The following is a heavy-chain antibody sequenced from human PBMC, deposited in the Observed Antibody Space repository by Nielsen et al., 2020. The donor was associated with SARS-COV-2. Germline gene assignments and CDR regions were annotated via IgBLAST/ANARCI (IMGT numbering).Heavy chain of an antibody. CDR1: GFTVSSNY. V-gene: IGHV3-30*18. CDR2: ISYDGSNK. Sequence: GESLKISCAASGFTVSSNYMSWVRQAPGKGLEWVAVISYDGSNKYYADSVKGRFTISRDNSKNTLYLQMNSLRAEDTAVYYCAKARGRGSYHSYYFDYWGQGTLVTVSS. J-gene: IGHJ4*02. D-gene: IGHD1-26*01. CDR3: AKARGRGSYHSYYFDY.